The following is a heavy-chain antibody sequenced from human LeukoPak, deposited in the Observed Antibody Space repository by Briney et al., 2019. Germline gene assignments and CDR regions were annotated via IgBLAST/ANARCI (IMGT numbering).Heavy chain of an antibody. Sequence: SETLSLTCTVSGGSISSYYWSWIRQPPGKGLEWIGYIYYSGSTNYNPSLKSRVTISVDTSKNKFSLKLSSVTAADTAVYYCARGYYYGSGSYYGDAFDIWGQGTMVTVSS. CDR1: GGSISSYY. D-gene: IGHD3-10*01. CDR2: IYYSGST. V-gene: IGHV4-59*01. CDR3: ARGYYYGSGSYYGDAFDI. J-gene: IGHJ3*02.